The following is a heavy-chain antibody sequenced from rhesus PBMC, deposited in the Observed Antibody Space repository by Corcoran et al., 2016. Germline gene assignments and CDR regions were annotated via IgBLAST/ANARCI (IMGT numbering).Heavy chain of an antibody. Sequence: EVQLVPSGAAVTRPGESLRISCTTSGYSFTSSWISWVRKMPGNGLNWMGSSYPVDSYTTYSPSFQGQGTISADKSISTIYLQWSSLKASDTATYYWAKGVSGYWTSFDYWGQGVLVTVSS. CDR2: SYPVDSYT. V-gene: IGHV5S1*01. CDR3: AKGVSGYWTSFDY. J-gene: IGHJ4*01. D-gene: IGHD3-28*01. CDR1: GYSFTSSW.